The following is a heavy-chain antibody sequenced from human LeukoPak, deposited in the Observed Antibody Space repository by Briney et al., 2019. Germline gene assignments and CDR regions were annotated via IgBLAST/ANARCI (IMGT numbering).Heavy chain of an antibody. CDR1: GYTFTSYY. D-gene: IGHD6-13*01. J-gene: IGHJ4*02. CDR3: ARDWDRDSSSWAKYYFDY. V-gene: IGHV1-46*01. Sequence: PVASVKVSCKASGYTFTSYYMHWVRQAPGQGLEWMGIINPSGGSTSYAQKFQGRVTMTRDTSTSTVYMELSSLRSEDTAVYYCARDWDRDSSSWAKYYFDYWGQGTLVTVSS. CDR2: INPSGGST.